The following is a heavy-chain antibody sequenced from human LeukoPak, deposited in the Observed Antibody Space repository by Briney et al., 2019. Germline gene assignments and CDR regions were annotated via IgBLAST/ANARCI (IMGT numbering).Heavy chain of an antibody. D-gene: IGHD3-16*01. J-gene: IGHJ4*02. CDR3: AGMNDYYFDY. CDR1: GFTFSSYS. CDR2: ISSSSSYI. V-gene: IGHV3-21*01. Sequence: TGGSLRLSCAASGFTFSSYSMNWVRQAPGKGLEWVSSISSSSSYIYYADSVKGRFTISRDNAKNSLYLQMNSLRAEDTAVYYCAGMNDYYFDYWGQGTLVTVSS.